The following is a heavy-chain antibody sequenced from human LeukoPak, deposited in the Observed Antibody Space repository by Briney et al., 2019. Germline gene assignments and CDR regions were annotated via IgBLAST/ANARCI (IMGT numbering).Heavy chain of an antibody. CDR2: ISGSGGST. J-gene: IGHJ4*02. Sequence: HSGGSLRLSCAASGFTFSSYAMSWVRQAPGKGLEWVSAISGSGGSTYYADSVKGRFTISRDNSKNTLYLQMNSLRAEDTAVYYCARGRAAAGTEFDYWGQGTLVTVSS. V-gene: IGHV3-23*01. CDR1: GFTFSSYA. D-gene: IGHD6-13*01. CDR3: ARGRAAAGTEFDY.